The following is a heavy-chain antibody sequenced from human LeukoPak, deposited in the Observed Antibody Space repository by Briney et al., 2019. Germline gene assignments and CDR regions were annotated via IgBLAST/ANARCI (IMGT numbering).Heavy chain of an antibody. J-gene: IGHJ6*03. CDR1: GGSISSYY. CDR2: IYYSGST. Sequence: SETLSLTYSVSGGSISSYYWSWIRQPPGKGLEWIGYIYYSGSTNYNPSLKSRVTISVDTSKNQFSLKLSSVTAADTAVYYCARGTDGSGSYYNRYYYYYMDVWGKGTTVTISS. V-gene: IGHV4-59*01. D-gene: IGHD3-10*01. CDR3: ARGTDGSGSYYNRYYYYYMDV.